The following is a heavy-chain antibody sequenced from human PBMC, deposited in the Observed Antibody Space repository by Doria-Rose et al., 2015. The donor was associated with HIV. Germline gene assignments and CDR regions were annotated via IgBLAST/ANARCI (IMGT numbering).Heavy chain of an antibody. D-gene: IGHD6-13*01. CDR2: IFPDDER. Sequence: QVTLKESGSVLVKPAETLTLTCTVSGVSLSSPGMGVSWIRQPPGKALEWLANIFPDDERSYKTSLKSRLTISRATSKSQVVITMTDMDPVDTATYYCARIKSSRWYHKYYFDFWGQGTLVIVSA. J-gene: IGHJ4*02. CDR1: GVSLSSPGMG. V-gene: IGHV2-26*01. CDR3: ARIKSSRWYHKYYFDF.